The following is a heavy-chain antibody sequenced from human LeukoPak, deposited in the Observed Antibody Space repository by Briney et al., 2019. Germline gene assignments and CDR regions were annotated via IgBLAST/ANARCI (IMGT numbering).Heavy chain of an antibody. D-gene: IGHD2-2*02. CDR3: ASPNPYTRGYYYYYMDV. CDR1: GGTFSSYA. V-gene: IGHV1-69*13. Sequence: ASVKVSCKASGGTFSSYAISWVRQAPGQGLEWMGGIIPIFGTANYAQKFQGRVTITADESTSTAYMELSSLRSENTAVYYCASPNPYTRGYYYYYMDVWGKGTTVTVSS. CDR2: IIPIFGTA. J-gene: IGHJ6*03.